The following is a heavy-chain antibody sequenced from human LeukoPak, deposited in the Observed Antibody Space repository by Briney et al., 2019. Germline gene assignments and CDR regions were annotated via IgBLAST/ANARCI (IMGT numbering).Heavy chain of an antibody. Sequence: GGSLRLSCAASGFTFSDYYMSWIRQAPGKGLEWVSYISSSGSTIYYADSVKGRFTISRDNAKNSLYLQMNSLRAEDTAVYYCARDRDTAIVQPEDDYWGQGTLVTVSS. D-gene: IGHD5-18*01. CDR3: ARDRDTAIVQPEDDY. V-gene: IGHV3-11*04. CDR2: ISSSGSTI. J-gene: IGHJ4*02. CDR1: GFTFSDYY.